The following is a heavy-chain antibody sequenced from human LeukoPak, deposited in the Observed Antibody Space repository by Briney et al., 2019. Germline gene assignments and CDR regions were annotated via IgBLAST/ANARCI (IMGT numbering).Heavy chain of an antibody. CDR1: EFTFSSFN. Sequence: GGSLRLSCAASEFTFSSFNMNWVRQAPGKGLEWVSSIGSSSTYEYYADSVKGRFTISRDNAKNSLYLQMDSLRDEDTAVYYCARERGYSYGYGDYWSQGTLVTVSS. J-gene: IGHJ4*02. V-gene: IGHV3-21*01. CDR2: IGSSSTYE. CDR3: ARERGYSYGYGDY. D-gene: IGHD5-18*01.